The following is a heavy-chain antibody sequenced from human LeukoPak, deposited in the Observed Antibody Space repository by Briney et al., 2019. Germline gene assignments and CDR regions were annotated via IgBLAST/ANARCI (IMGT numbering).Heavy chain of an antibody. Sequence: GGSLRLSCAASAFSLNTYNMNWVRRAPGKGLQFVSSISYTGTYIYYADSVKGRFTISRDNAQSSVCLQMNSLRAEDTAVYYCVRDRGTYRPIDYWGQGTLVTVSS. CDR2: ISYTGTYI. CDR1: AFSLNTYN. CDR3: VRDRGTYRPIDY. D-gene: IGHD1-26*01. J-gene: IGHJ4*02. V-gene: IGHV3-21*04.